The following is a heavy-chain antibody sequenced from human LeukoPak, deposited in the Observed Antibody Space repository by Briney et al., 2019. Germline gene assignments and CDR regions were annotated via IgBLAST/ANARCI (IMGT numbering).Heavy chain of an antibody. V-gene: IGHV3-48*04. Sequence: PGGSLRLSCAASGFTFSSYSMNWVRQAPGKGLEWVSYISSSSSTIYYADSVKGRFTISRDNAKNSLYLQMNSLRAEDTAVYYCARDLDGGNSYLLFDYWGQGTLVTVSS. CDR1: GFTFSSYS. CDR2: ISSSSSTI. J-gene: IGHJ4*02. D-gene: IGHD4-23*01. CDR3: ARDLDGGNSYLLFDY.